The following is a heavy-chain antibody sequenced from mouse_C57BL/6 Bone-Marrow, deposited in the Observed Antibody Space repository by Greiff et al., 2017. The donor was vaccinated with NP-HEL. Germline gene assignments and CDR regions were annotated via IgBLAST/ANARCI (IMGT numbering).Heavy chain of an antibody. CDR3: ASYAKDFDY. CDR2: IDPSDSYT. J-gene: IGHJ2*01. D-gene: IGHD1-1*01. V-gene: IGHV1-69*01. Sequence: VQLQQPGAELVMPGASVKLSCKASGYTFTSYWMHWVKQRPGQGLEWIGEIDPSDSYTNYNQKFKGKSTLTVDKSSSTAYMQLSSLTSEDSAVYYGASYAKDFDYWGQGTTLTVSS. CDR1: GYTFTSYW.